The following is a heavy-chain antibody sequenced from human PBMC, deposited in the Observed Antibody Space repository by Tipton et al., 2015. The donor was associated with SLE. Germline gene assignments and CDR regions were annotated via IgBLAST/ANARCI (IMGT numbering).Heavy chain of an antibody. CDR1: GGSISNYY. D-gene: IGHD5-12*01. CDR3: AKEGSAYARYGMDV. V-gene: IGHV4-59*01. J-gene: IGHJ6*02. Sequence: TLSLTCTVSGGSISNYYWSWIRQSPEKGLEWIGYIYYSGTTNYNPSFKSRVTISIDTSKTHFSLKLSSVTAADTAVYYCAKEGSAYARYGMDVWGQGTTVTVSS. CDR2: IYYSGTT.